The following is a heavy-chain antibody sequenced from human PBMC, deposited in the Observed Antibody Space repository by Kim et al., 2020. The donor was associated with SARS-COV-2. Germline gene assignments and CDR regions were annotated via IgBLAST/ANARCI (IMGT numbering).Heavy chain of an antibody. Sequence: GGSLRLSCAASGFTFSSYGMHWVRQAPGKGLEWVAVISYNGSNKYYADSVKGRFTISRDNSKNTLYLQMNSLRAEDTAVYYCAKDLPDIVVVPATYFGYYYYGMDVWGQGTTVTVSS. CDR1: GFTFSSYG. D-gene: IGHD2-2*01. V-gene: IGHV3-30*18. CDR3: AKDLPDIVVVPATYFGYYYYGMDV. J-gene: IGHJ6*02. CDR2: ISYNGSNK.